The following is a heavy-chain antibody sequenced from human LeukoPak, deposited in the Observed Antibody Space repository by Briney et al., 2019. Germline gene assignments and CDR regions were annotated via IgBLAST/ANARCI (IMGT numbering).Heavy chain of an antibody. J-gene: IGHJ5*02. V-gene: IGHV4-59*08. CDR3: AKLGSGTNNWFHP. CDR1: GGSISNYY. D-gene: IGHD3-10*01. Sequence: SETLSLTCTVSGGSISNYYWTWIRQPPGKGLEWIGYIYYSGSTNYNPSLKSRVTISVDTSKNQFSLKLSSVTAADTAVYYCAKLGSGTNNWFHPWGQGTLVTVSS. CDR2: IYYSGST.